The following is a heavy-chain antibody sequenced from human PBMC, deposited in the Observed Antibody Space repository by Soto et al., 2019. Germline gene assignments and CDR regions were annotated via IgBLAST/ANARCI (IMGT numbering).Heavy chain of an antibody. Sequence: SVKVSCKASGGTFSSYAISWVRQAPGQGLEWMGGIIPIFGTANYAQKFQGRVTITADESTSTAYMELSSLRSEDTAVYYCARSGYFSSTFCQPAYNYDVLAVWAQRPTVSVS. CDR1: GGTFSSYA. CDR3: ARSGYFSSTFCQPAYNYDVLAV. V-gene: IGHV1-69*13. D-gene: IGHD2-2*01. CDR2: IIPIFGTA. J-gene: IGHJ6*02.